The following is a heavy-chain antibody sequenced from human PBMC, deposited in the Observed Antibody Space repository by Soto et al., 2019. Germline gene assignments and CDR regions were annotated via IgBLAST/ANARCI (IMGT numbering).Heavy chain of an antibody. CDR1: GFTFSSYW. CDR3: ARAAWVRFLEWLPNHYYFDY. D-gene: IGHD3-3*01. J-gene: IGHJ4*02. CDR2: IKQDGSEK. Sequence: GGSLRLSCAASGFTFSSYWMSWVRQAPGKGLEWVANIKQDGSEKYYVDSVKGRFTISRDNAKNSLYLQMNSLRAEDTAVYYCARAAWVRFLEWLPNHYYFDYWGQGTLVTVSS. V-gene: IGHV3-7*01.